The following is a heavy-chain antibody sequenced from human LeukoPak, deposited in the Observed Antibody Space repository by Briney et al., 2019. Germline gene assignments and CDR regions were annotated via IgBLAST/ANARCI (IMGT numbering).Heavy chain of an antibody. CDR3: ARLLWNGRGAFDI. Sequence: SETLSLTCTVSGGSISNYYWGWIRQPPGKGLEYIGYVYYTGSTNYNPSLKSRVTISVDTSKNQFSLKVSSVTAADTAVYYCARLLWNGRGAFDILGRGTLVTVSS. CDR1: GGSISNYY. V-gene: IGHV4-59*08. CDR2: VYYTGST. D-gene: IGHD1-1*01. J-gene: IGHJ3*02.